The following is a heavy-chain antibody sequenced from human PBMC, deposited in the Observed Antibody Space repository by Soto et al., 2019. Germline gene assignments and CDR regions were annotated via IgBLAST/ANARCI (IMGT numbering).Heavy chain of an antibody. V-gene: IGHV4-31*03. Sequence: SETLSLTCTVSGGSISSGGYYWSWIRQHPGKGLEWIGYIYYSGSTYYNPSLKSRVTISVDTSKNQFSLKLSSVTAADTAVYYCARDRRSSGYDPYFDYWGQGTLVTVSS. CDR3: ARDRRSSGYDPYFDY. J-gene: IGHJ4*02. CDR2: IYYSGST. D-gene: IGHD5-12*01. CDR1: GGSISSGGYY.